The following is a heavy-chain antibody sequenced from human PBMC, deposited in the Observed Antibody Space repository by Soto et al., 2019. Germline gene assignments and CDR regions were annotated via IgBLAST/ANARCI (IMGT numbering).Heavy chain of an antibody. CDR1: GGSISSGGHY. Sequence: QVQLQESGPGLVKPSQALSLICTVSGGSISSGGHYWSWIRQHPGKGLEWICYIYYTGTTYYNPSLRSRLTISVDSSRNQFSLRLSSVTAADTAVYYCAREDETSNYFDYWGQGTLVTVSS. D-gene: IGHD2-2*01. V-gene: IGHV4-31*03. CDR2: IYYTGTT. CDR3: AREDETSNYFDY. J-gene: IGHJ4*02.